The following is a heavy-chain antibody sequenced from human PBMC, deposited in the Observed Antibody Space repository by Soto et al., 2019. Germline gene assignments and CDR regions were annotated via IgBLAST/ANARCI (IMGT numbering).Heavy chain of an antibody. J-gene: IGHJ3*01. V-gene: IGHV1-46*01. CDR1: GYNLINYY. Sequence: QVQVVQSGAEVKKPGASVKVSCKASGYNLINYYMHLVRQAPGQGLEWMLRNNPSGGSTDYAQKFQGRFTMTIDASTSTVYMELSSLRSEDTAVYYCARGGDFVDLWGQGTMVTVSS. CDR2: NNPSGGST. CDR3: ARGGDFVDL. D-gene: IGHD3-10*01.